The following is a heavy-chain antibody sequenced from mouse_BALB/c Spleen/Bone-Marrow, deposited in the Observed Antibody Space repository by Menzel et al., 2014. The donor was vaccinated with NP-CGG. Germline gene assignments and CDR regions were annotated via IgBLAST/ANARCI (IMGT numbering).Heavy chain of an antibody. CDR3: ARSGWEGFSD. J-gene: IGHJ2*01. Sequence: QVQLQQSGADLVRPGSSVKISCKTSGFSFSMYWMNWVKQGPGQGLEWIGQIYPGDGDTECNGRFKGKATLTADKSSSTAYMQLSSLTSEDSAVYFCARSGWEGFSDWGQGTTLTVSS. D-gene: IGHD3-3*01. V-gene: IGHV1-80*01. CDR2: IYPGDGDT. CDR1: GFSFSMYW.